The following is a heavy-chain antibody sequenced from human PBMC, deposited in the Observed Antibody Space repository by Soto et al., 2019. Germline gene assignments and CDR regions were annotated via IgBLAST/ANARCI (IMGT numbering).Heavy chain of an antibody. CDR2: ISYDGSNK. Sequence: EGSLRLSCAASGFTFSSYGMHWVRQAPGKGLEWVAVISYDGSNKYYADSVKGRFTISRDNSKNTLYLQMNSLRAEDTAVYYCAKDQWLVLSYFDYWGQGTLVTVSS. V-gene: IGHV3-30*18. D-gene: IGHD6-19*01. CDR1: GFTFSSYG. J-gene: IGHJ4*02. CDR3: AKDQWLVLSYFDY.